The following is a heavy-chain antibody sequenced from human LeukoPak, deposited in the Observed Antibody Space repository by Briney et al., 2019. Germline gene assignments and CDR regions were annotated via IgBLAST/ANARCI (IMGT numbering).Heavy chain of an antibody. CDR2: INPNSGGT. D-gene: IGHD3-22*01. CDR3: ARETYYYDSSGYFSYDY. Sequence: GASVKVSCKASGYTFTGYYMHWVRQAPGQGLEWMGWINPNSGGTNYAQKFQGRVTMTRDTSISTAYMELSRLRSDDTAVYYCARETYYYDSSGYFSYDYWGQGTLVTVSS. CDR1: GYTFTGYY. J-gene: IGHJ4*02. V-gene: IGHV1-2*02.